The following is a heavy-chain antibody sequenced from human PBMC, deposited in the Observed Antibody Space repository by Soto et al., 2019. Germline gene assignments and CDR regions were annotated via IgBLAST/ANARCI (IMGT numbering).Heavy chain of an antibody. V-gene: IGHV3-23*01. CDR2: ISGSGGST. Sequence: GSLRLSCAASGFTFSSYAMSWVRQAPGKGLEWVSAISGSGGSTYYADSVKGRFTISRDNSKNTLYLQMNSLRAEDTAVYYCAKRYYDFWSGPLAVGFMDVWGQGTTVTVSS. CDR1: GFTFSSYA. CDR3: AKRYYDFWSGPLAVGFMDV. J-gene: IGHJ6*02. D-gene: IGHD3-3*01.